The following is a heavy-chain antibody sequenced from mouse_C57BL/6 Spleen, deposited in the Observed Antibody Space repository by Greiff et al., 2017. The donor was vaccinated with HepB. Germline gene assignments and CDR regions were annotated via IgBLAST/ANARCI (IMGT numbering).Heavy chain of an antibody. CDR2: MYPRSGNT. CDR1: GYTFTSYG. J-gene: IGHJ2*01. CDR3: ARGGIYDGYYVPAY. V-gene: IGHV1-81*01. D-gene: IGHD2-3*01. Sequence: QVQLQQSGAELARPGASVKLSCKASGYTFTSYGISWVKQSTGQGLEWIGEMYPRSGNTYYNEKFKGKATLTADKSSSTAYMELRSLTSEDSAVYFCARGGIYDGYYVPAYWGQGTTLTVSS.